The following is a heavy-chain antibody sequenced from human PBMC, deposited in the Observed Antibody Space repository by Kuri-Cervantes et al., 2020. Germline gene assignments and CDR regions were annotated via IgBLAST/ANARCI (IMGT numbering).Heavy chain of an antibody. CDR1: GGSFSGYY. CDR3: AREKLGYAYYFDY. Sequence: SQTLSLTCAVYGGSFSGYYWSWIRQPPGKGLEWIGEINHSGSTNYNPSLKSRVTISVDTSKNQFSLQLNSVTPEDTAVYYCAREKLGYAYYFDYWGQGTLVTVSS. J-gene: IGHJ4*02. V-gene: IGHV4-34*01. CDR2: INHSGST. D-gene: IGHD5-12*01.